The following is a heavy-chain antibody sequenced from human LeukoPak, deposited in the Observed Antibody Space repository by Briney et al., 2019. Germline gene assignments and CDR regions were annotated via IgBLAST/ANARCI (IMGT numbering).Heavy chain of an antibody. CDR1: GYSISSGYY. Sequence: PSETLSLTCTVSGYSISSGYYWGWIRQPPGKGLEWIGSIYHSGSTYYNPSLKSRVTISVDTSKNQFSLKLSSVTAADTAVYYCAREGMFGELLFDYWGQGTLVTVSS. CDR2: IYHSGST. J-gene: IGHJ4*02. D-gene: IGHD3-10*02. CDR3: AREGMFGELLFDY. V-gene: IGHV4-38-2*02.